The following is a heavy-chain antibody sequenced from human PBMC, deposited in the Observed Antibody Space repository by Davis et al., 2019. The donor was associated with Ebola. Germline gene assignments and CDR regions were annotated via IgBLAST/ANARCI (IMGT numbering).Heavy chain of an antibody. CDR3: AAIKRPGITGTTSDADY. Sequence: PSETLSLTCAVSGGSISSSNWWSWVRQPPGKGLEWIGEIYNSGSTNYNPSLKSRVTISVDKSKNQFSLKLSSVTAADTAVYYCAAIKRPGITGTTSDADYWGQGTLVTVAS. J-gene: IGHJ4*02. CDR2: IYNSGST. CDR1: GGSISSSNW. V-gene: IGHV4-4*02. D-gene: IGHD1-7*01.